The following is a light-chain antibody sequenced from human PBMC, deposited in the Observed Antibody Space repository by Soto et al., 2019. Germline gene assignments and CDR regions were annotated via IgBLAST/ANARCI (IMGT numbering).Light chain of an antibody. J-gene: IGLJ1*01. CDR3: FSFTTTSTHV. V-gene: IGLV2-14*01. Sequence: QSALTQPASLSGSPGQSITISCTGTSSDIGAYDYVSWFQQHPGKAPKLMISEVNNRPSGDSNRFSGSKSGNTAYLTISGLHVEDDAEYFVFSFTTTSTHVFGTGTKVTVL. CDR1: SSDIGAYDY. CDR2: EVN.